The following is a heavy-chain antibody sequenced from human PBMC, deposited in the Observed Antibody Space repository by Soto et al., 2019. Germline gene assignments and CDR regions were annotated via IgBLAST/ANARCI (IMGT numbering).Heavy chain of an antibody. V-gene: IGHV4-34*01. CDR2: INHSGST. CDR3: ARGGGSFKARFGY. Sequence: QVQLQQWGAGLLKPSETLSLTCAVYGGSFSGYYWSWIRQPPGKGLEWIGEINHSGSTNYNPSLKSRVTRSVDTSKNQFSLKLSSVTAADTAVYYCARGGGSFKARFGYWGQGTLVTVSS. CDR1: GGSFSGYY. D-gene: IGHD2-15*01. J-gene: IGHJ4*02.